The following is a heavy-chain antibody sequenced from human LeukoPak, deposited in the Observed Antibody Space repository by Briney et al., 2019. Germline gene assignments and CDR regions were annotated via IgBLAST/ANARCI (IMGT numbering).Heavy chain of an antibody. V-gene: IGHV4-59*01. Sequence: SETLSLTCTVSGGSISSYYWSWIRQPPGKGLEWIGYIYYSGSTNYNPSLKSRVTISVDTSKNQFSLKLSSVTAADTAVYYCARASPGFGEFDYWGQGTLVTVSS. CDR2: IYYSGST. CDR1: GGSISSYY. CDR3: ARASPGFGEFDY. J-gene: IGHJ4*02. D-gene: IGHD3-10*01.